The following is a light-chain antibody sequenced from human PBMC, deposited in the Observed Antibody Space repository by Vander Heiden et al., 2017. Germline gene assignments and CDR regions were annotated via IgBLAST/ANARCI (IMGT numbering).Light chain of an antibody. J-gene: IGLJ2*01. V-gene: IGLV3-19*01. CDR1: SLRSYY. CDR2: GKN. CDR3: NSRDSSGNHLV. Sequence: SSELTQAPAVSVALGQTVRITCPGDSLRSYYASLHQQNPGQAPVLVMYGKNNRPSGIPDRFSGSSSGNTASLTITGAQAEDEADYYCNSRDSSGNHLVFGGGTKLTVL.